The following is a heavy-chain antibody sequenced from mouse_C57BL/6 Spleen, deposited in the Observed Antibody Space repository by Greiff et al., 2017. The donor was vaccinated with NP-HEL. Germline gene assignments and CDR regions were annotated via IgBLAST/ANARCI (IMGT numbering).Heavy chain of an antibody. D-gene: IGHD4-1*01. Sequence: VQLQQSGAELVRPGASVTLSCKASGYTFTDYEMHWVKQTPVHGLEWIGAIDPETGGTAYNQKFKGKAILTADKSSSTAYMELRSLTSEDSAVYYCTRLLGRGYYFDYWGQGTTLTVSS. J-gene: IGHJ2*01. CDR3: TRLLGRGYYFDY. V-gene: IGHV1-15*01. CDR1: GYTFTDYE. CDR2: IDPETGGT.